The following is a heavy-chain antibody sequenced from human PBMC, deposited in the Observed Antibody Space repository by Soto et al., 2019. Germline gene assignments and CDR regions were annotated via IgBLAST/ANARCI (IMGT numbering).Heavy chain of an antibody. CDR1: GGSISSSSYY. Sequence: QLQLQESGPGLVKPSETLSLTCTVSGGSISSSSYYWGWIRQPPGKGLEWIGSIYYSGSTYYNPSLKRRVTISVDTSKNQFSLKLSSVTAADTAVYYCARRGYCSSTSCYRGSDYYYYMDVWGKGTTVTVSS. J-gene: IGHJ6*03. CDR3: ARRGYCSSTSCYRGSDYYYYMDV. V-gene: IGHV4-39*01. D-gene: IGHD2-2*01. CDR2: IYYSGST.